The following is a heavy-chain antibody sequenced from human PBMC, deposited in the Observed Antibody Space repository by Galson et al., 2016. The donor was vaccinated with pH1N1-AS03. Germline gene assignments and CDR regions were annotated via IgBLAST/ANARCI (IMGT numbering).Heavy chain of an antibody. D-gene: IGHD3-3*01. Sequence: SLRLSCAASGFTFSDYAMHWVRQAPGKGLEYVSAISSDAGGTYYANSVKGRFTISRDNSKNTVYLQMGSLRAEDMAVYYCARRRSYYDFWSGYSDYWGQGTLVTVSS. CDR2: ISSDAGGT. CDR1: GFTFSDYA. V-gene: IGHV3-64*01. CDR3: ARRRSYYDFWSGYSDY. J-gene: IGHJ4*02.